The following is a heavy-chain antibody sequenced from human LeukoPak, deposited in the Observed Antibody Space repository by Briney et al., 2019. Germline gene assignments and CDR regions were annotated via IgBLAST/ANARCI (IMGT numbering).Heavy chain of an antibody. CDR3: ARDSFGRDNDFDY. CDR1: GYTFTAYF. D-gene: IGHD3-16*01. CDR2: INSNSGAT. J-gene: IGHJ4*02. V-gene: IGHV1-2*02. Sequence: ASVKVSCKASGYTFTAYFLHWVRPAPGQGLEWMGWINSNSGATHYAQKFQGRVTMTRDTSISTAYMELSRLRSDDTAVYYCARDSFGRDNDFDYWGQGTLVTVSS.